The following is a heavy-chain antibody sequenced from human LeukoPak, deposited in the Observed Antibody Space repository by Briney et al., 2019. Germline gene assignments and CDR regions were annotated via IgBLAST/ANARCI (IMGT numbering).Heavy chain of an antibody. J-gene: IGHJ4*02. CDR1: GFTVSSTC. D-gene: IGHD3-3*01. Sequence: GGSLRLSCAASGFTVSSTCMSWVRQAPGKGLEWVSVIYRTGSTYYAESVKGRFTISRDNSKNTLYLQMHSLRAEDTAVYYCARDLFGSERVGLNDYWAQGTLVTVSS. V-gene: IGHV3-53*01. CDR3: ARDLFGSERVGLNDY. CDR2: IYRTGST.